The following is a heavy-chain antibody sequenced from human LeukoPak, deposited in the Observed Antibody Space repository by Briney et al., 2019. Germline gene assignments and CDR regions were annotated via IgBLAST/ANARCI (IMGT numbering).Heavy chain of an antibody. V-gene: IGHV1-69*13. Sequence: SSVKVSCKASGATFSSYAISWVRQAPGQGLEWMGGIIPIFGTANYAQKFQGRVTITADESTSTAYMELSSLRSEDTAVYYCARVLCLRRSTSCVRYYYYYGMDVWGQGTTVTVSS. CDR2: IIPIFGTA. CDR1: GATFSSYA. D-gene: IGHD2-2*01. CDR3: ARVLCLRRSTSCVRYYYYYGMDV. J-gene: IGHJ6*02.